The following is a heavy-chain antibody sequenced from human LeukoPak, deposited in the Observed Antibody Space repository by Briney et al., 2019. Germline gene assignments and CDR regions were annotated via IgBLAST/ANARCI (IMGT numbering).Heavy chain of an antibody. CDR3: AKDFDGPIFDY. Sequence: PGGSLRLSCAASGFTFSNYAMIWVRQAPEKGLEWVSAITGSGGGTYYADSVKGRFTISRDNSKNTLYLQMNSLRAEDTAVYYCAKDFDGPIFDYWGQGTLVTVSS. V-gene: IGHV3-23*01. D-gene: IGHD3-9*01. CDR2: ITGSGGGT. CDR1: GFTFSNYA. J-gene: IGHJ4*02.